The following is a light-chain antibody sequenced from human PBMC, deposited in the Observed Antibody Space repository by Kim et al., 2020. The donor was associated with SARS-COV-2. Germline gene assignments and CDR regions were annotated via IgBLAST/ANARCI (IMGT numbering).Light chain of an antibody. Sequence: QSALTQPPSASGSPGQSVTISCTGTSSDIVYFDFVSWYQHRPVKGPKVVTFGVNQRPSGVPDRFSGSKSGNTASRSVVGNQAEDEADYYCCAHGGIKSYWVFGGGTQLTVL. J-gene: IGLJ3*02. V-gene: IGLV2-8*01. CDR2: GVN. CDR3: CAHGGIKSYWV. CDR1: SSDIVYFDF.